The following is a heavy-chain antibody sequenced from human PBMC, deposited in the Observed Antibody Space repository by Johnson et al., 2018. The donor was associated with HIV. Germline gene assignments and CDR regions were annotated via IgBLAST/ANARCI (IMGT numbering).Heavy chain of an antibody. J-gene: IGHJ3*02. V-gene: IGHV3-15*01. CDR3: TRARYSSSWYNGDAFDI. CDR1: GFNFNNAW. CDR2: IKSKTDGGTT. D-gene: IGHD6-13*01. Sequence: VQLVESGGGLVEPGGSLRLSCAVSGFNFNNAWMSWVRQAPGKGLEWLGRIKSKTDGGTTDYAAPVKGRFTISRDDSKNTLYLQMNSLKTEDTAVYYCTRARYSSSWYNGDAFDIWGQGTMVTVSS.